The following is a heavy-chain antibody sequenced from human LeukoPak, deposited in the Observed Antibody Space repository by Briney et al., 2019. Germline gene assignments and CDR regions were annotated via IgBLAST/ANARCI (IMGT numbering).Heavy chain of an antibody. CDR2: IYYSGST. J-gene: IGHJ4*02. V-gene: IGHV4-39*01. D-gene: IGHD1-14*01. CDR1: GGSISSSSYY. Sequence: SSETLSLTCTVSGGSISSSSYYWGWIRQPPGKGLEWIGSIYYSGSTYYNPSLKSRVTISVDTSKNQFSLKLSSVTAAGTAVYYCARLRRKYYYFDYWGQGTLVTVSS. CDR3: ARLRRKYYYFDY.